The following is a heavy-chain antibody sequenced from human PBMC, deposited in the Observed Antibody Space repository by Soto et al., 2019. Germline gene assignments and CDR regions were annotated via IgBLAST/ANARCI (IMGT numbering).Heavy chain of an antibody. CDR3: ARGGYCSGGSCYPTYYYYGMDV. J-gene: IGHJ6*02. D-gene: IGHD2-15*01. CDR2: INPNSGGT. Sequence: QVQLVQSGAEVKKPGASVKVSCKASGYTFTGYYMHWVRQAPGQGLEWMGWINPNSGGTNYAQKFQGWVTMARDTPISTAYMELSRLRSDDTAVYYCARGGYCSGGSCYPTYYYYGMDVWGQGTTVTVSS. CDR1: GYTFTGYY. V-gene: IGHV1-2*04.